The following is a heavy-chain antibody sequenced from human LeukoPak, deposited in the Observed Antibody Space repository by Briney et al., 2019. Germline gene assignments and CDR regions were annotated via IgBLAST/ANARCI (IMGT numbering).Heavy chain of an antibody. D-gene: IGHD1-26*01. V-gene: IGHV3-48*01. Sequence: AGGSLRLSCAASGFTFSSYSMNWVRQAPGKGLEWVSYISSSSSTIYYADSVKGRFTISRDNAKNSLYLQMNSLRAEDTAVYYCARDYLVGATSPYAFDIWGQGTMVTVSS. CDR3: ARDYLVGATSPYAFDI. CDR1: GFTFSSYS. J-gene: IGHJ3*02. CDR2: ISSSSSTI.